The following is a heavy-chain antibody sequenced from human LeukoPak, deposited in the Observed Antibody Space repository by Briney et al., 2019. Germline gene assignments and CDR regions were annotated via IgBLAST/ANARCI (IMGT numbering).Heavy chain of an antibody. J-gene: IGHJ4*02. CDR2: ISSDGSNT. CDR1: GFIFSSYG. CDR3: DPHDSSSPF. V-gene: IGHV3-30*03. Sequence: PGRSLRLSCAASGFIFSSYGMHWVRQAPGKGLEWVTFISSDGSNTNYADSVKGRFTISRDNSKSTLYLQMNSLGAEDTAVYYCDPHDSSSPFWGQGTLVTVSS. D-gene: IGHD6-6*01.